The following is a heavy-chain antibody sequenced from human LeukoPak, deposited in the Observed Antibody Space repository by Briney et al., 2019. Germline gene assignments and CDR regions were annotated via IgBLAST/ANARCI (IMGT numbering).Heavy chain of an antibody. CDR2: ISGSGGST. V-gene: IGHV3-23*01. D-gene: IGHD6-19*01. Sequence: GGALTLSCAASGFTFINYAMSWVRQAPGKGLEWVSTISGSGGSTYCADSVKGRFTISRDNSKNTLYLQMSSLRAEDTAVYYCAKPSSGWYLFDYWGQGTLVTVSS. CDR3: AKPSSGWYLFDY. CDR1: GFTFINYA. J-gene: IGHJ4*02.